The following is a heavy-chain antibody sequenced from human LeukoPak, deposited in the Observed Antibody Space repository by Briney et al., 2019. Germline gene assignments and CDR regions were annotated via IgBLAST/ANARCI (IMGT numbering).Heavy chain of an antibody. CDR2: ISGSGGST. V-gene: IGHV3-23*01. CDR1: GFTFSSYA. CDR3: AKDPRTYYYDRGGFPY. Sequence: PGGSLRLSCAASGFTFSSYAMSWVRQAPGKGLEWVSAISGSGGSTYYADSVKGRFTISRDNSKNTLYLQMNSLRAEDTAVYYCAKDPRTYYYDRGGFPYWGQGTMVTVSS. J-gene: IGHJ3*01. D-gene: IGHD3-22*01.